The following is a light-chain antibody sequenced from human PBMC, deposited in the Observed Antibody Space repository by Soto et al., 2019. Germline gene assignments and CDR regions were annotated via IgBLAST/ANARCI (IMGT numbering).Light chain of an antibody. CDR1: SGHSSYA. V-gene: IGLV4-69*01. CDR3: QTWGTGIQV. J-gene: IGLJ3*02. CDR2: LNSDGSH. Sequence: QSVLTQSPSASGSLGASVKLTCTLSSGHSSYAIAWHQQQPEKGPRYLMKLNSDGSHSKGDGIPDRFSGSSSGAERYLTISSLQSEDEADYYCQTWGTGIQVFGGGTELTVL.